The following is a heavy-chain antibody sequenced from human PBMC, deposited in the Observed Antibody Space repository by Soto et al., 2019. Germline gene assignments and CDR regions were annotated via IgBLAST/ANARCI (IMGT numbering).Heavy chain of an antibody. CDR1: GGSISSSSYY. V-gene: IGHV4-39*01. Sequence: PSETLSLTCTVSGGSISSSSYYWGWIRQPPGKGLEWIGSIYYSGSTYYNPSLESRVTISVDTSKNQFSLKLSSVTAADTAVYYCASLTGGVWGSYRQFDYWGRGTLVTVSS. CDR3: ASLTGGVWGSYRQFDY. D-gene: IGHD3-16*02. CDR2: IYYSGST. J-gene: IGHJ4*02.